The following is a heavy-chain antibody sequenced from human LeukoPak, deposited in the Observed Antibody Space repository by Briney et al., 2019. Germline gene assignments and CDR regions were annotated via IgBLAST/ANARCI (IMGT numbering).Heavy chain of an antibody. CDR3: ARDQFVPGLPFVGYFDY. CDR1: GFTFSSYA. V-gene: IGHV3-30-3*01. CDR2: ISYDGSNK. J-gene: IGHJ4*02. Sequence: GRSLRLSCAASGFTFSSYAMHWVRQAPGKGLGWVAVISYDGSNKYYADSVKGRFTISRDNSKNTLYLQMNSLRAEDTAVYYCARDQFVPGLPFVGYFDYWGQGTLVTVSS. D-gene: IGHD3-10*02.